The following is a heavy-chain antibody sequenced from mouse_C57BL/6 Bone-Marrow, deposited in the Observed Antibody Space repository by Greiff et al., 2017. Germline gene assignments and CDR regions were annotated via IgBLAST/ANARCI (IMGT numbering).Heavy chain of an antibody. D-gene: IGHD2-3*01. V-gene: IGHV1-80*01. CDR2: IYPGDGDT. CDR1: GYAFSSYW. CDR3: ARSGGYYVWFAY. Sequence: QVQLKESGAELVKPGASVKISCKASGYAFSSYWMNWVKQRPGKGLEWIGQIYPGDGDTNYNGKFKGKATLTADKSSSTAYMQLSSLTSEDSAVXFCARSGGYYVWFAYWGQGTLVTVSA. J-gene: IGHJ3*01.